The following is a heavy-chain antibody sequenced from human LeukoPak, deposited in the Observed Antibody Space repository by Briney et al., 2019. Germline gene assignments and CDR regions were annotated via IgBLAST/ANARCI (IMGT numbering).Heavy chain of an antibody. CDR1: GXSFTSYC. D-gene: IGHD6-13*01. V-gene: IGHV5-51*01. CDR2: IYPGDSDT. J-gene: IGHJ4*02. CDR3: ARARSSSSSDY. Sequence: GESLKISFKGSGXSFTSYCIGWVRQMPGKGLEWMGIIYPGDSDTRYSPSFQGQVTISADKSISTAYLQWSSLKASDTAMYYCARARSSSSSDYWGQGTLVTVSS.